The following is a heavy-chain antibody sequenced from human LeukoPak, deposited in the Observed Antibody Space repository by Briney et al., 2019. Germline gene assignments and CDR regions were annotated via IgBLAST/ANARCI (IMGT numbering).Heavy chain of an antibody. Sequence: GGSLRLSCAASGFTFSSYAMSWVRQAPGKGLEWVSAISGSGGSTYYADSVKGRFTISRDNSKNTLYLQMNSLRVEDTAVYYCATSLVGATSYYFDYWGQGTLVTVSS. D-gene: IGHD1-26*01. CDR3: ATSLVGATSYYFDY. CDR2: ISGSGGST. CDR1: GFTFSSYA. V-gene: IGHV3-23*01. J-gene: IGHJ4*02.